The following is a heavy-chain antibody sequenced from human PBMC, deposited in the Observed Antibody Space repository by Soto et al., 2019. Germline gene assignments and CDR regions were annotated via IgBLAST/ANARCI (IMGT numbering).Heavy chain of an antibody. CDR3: ARLAGATKFDY. CDR1: GGSITSSSYY. D-gene: IGHD1-26*01. J-gene: IGHJ4*02. V-gene: IGHV4-39*01. CDR2: IYYSGST. Sequence: PSETLSLTCTVSGGSITSSSYYWGWIRQPPGKGLEWIGSIYYSGSTYYNPSLKSRVTISVDTSKNQFSLKLSSVTAADTAVYYCARLAGATKFDYWGQGTLVTVPQ.